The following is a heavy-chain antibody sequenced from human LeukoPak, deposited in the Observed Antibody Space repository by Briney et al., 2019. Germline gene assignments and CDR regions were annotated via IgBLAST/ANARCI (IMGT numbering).Heavy chain of an antibody. Sequence: GRSLRLSCAASGFTFSSYAMHWVRQAPGKGLEWVAVISYDGSNKYYADSVKGRFTISRDNSKNTLYLQMNSLRAEDTAVYYCARGLYSSSWYGVDYWGQGTLVTVSS. CDR2: ISYDGSNK. J-gene: IGHJ4*02. CDR1: GFTFSSYA. CDR3: ARGLYSSSWYGVDY. V-gene: IGHV3-30-3*01. D-gene: IGHD6-13*01.